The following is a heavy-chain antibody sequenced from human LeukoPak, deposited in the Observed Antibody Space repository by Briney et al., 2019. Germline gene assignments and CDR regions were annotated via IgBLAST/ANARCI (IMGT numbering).Heavy chain of an antibody. CDR1: GGSISSGGYY. CDR3: ARTKPLAAAGGAFDI. CDR2: MYSSGST. D-gene: IGHD6-13*01. Sequence: SETLSLTCTVSGGSISSGGYYWSWIRQHPGKGLEWIAYMYSSGSTYYNPSLKSRITTSLDTSKTQFSLKLSSVTAADTAVYYCARTKPLAAAGGAFDIWGQGTMVTVSS. J-gene: IGHJ3*02. V-gene: IGHV4-31*03.